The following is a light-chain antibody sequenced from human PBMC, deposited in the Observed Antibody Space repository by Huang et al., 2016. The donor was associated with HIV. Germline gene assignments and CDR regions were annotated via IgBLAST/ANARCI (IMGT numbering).Light chain of an antibody. CDR1: QDISNY. V-gene: IGKV1-33*01. CDR2: DAS. CDR3: QHFDNLALT. Sequence: DIQMTQSPSSLSASVGDRVTITCQASQDISNYLNWYQQKPGKAPKLLIYDASKLEKGVPSRFSGSGSGTDFTFTISSLQPEDIATYYCQHFDNLALTFGGGTKVQIK. J-gene: IGKJ4*01.